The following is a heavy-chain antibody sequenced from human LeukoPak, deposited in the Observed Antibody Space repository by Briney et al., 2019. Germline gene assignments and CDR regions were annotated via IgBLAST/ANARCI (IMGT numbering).Heavy chain of an antibody. CDR2: IGTAGYT. D-gene: IGHD6-13*01. V-gene: IGHV3-13*01. J-gene: IGHJ4*02. CDR3: ARGADLSIAAAGTFFDY. CDR1: GFTFSSYD. Sequence: PGGSLRLSCAASGFTFSSYDMHWVRQATGKGLEWVSAIGTAGYTYYPGSVKGRFTISRENAKNSLYLQMNSLRAEDTAVYYCARGADLSIAAAGTFFDYWGQGTLVTVSS.